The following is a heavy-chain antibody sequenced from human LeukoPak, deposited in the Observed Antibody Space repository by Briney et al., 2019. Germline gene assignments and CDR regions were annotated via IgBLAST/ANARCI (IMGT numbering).Heavy chain of an antibody. CDR1: GGSISSYY. CDR3: ARDRRDYYDSSGYVNWFDP. D-gene: IGHD3-22*01. V-gene: IGHV4-59*01. J-gene: IGHJ5*02. Sequence: SETLSLTCTVSGGSISSYYWSWIRQPPGKGLEWIGYIYYSGSTNYNPSLKSRVTISVDTSKNQFSLKLSSVTAADTAVYYCARDRRDYYDSSGYVNWFDPWGQGTLVTVSS. CDR2: IYYSGST.